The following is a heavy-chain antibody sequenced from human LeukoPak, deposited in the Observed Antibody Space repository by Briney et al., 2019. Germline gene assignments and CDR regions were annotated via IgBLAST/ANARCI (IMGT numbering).Heavy chain of an antibody. V-gene: IGHV1-18*01. CDR1: GYTFTTYG. CDR3: ARGPHYYGSGSYYPFDY. CDR2: TSVYNGNT. D-gene: IGHD3-10*01. Sequence: ASVKVSCKGSGYTFTTYGISWVRQAPGQGLEWMGWTSVYNGNTNYAQKFQGRVTMTTDTSTNTTYMELRSLISDDTAVYYCARGPHYYGSGSYYPFDYWGQGTVVTVSS. J-gene: IGHJ4*02.